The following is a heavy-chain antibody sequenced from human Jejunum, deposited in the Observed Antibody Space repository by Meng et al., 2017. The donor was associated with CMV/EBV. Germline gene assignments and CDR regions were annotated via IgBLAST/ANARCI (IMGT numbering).Heavy chain of an antibody. CDR2: ISNIGSFK. D-gene: IGHD3-3*01. V-gene: IGHV3-74*01. CDR1: GFTFGSYW. CDR3: GDFEAG. J-gene: IGHJ4*02. Sequence: LKISCEASGFTFGSYWMSWVRQAPGTGLVLVSSISNIGSFKACADSVKGRFTVSRDNAKNTAYLQMNSLTVEDAAVYYCGDFEAGWGQGTLVTVSS.